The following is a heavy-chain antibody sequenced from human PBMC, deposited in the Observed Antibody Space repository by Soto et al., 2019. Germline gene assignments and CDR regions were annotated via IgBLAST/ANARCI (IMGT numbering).Heavy chain of an antibody. CDR1: GFTFSNAW. D-gene: IGHD2-15*01. J-gene: IGHJ6*03. V-gene: IGHV3-15*01. CDR2: IKSKTDGGTT. CDR3: TTGHYWTPYYYYMDV. Sequence: EVQLVESGGGLVKPGGSLRLPCAASGFTFSNAWMSWVRQAPGKGLEWVGRIKSKTDGGTTDYAAPVKGRFTISRDDSKNTLYLQMNSLKTEDTAVYYCTTGHYWTPYYYYMDVWGKGTTVTVSS.